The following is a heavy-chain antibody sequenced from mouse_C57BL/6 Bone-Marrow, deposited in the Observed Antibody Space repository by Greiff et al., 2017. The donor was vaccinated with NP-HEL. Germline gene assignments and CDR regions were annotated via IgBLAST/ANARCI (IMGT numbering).Heavy chain of an antibody. CDR3: ARPFATVVATRYVDV. CDR2: IYPRSGNT. J-gene: IGHJ1*03. D-gene: IGHD1-1*01. Sequence: VQLQQSGAELARPGASVKLSCKASGYTFTSYGISWVKQRTGQGLEWIGEIYPRSGNTYYNEKFKGKARLTADKYSSTAYMELRSLTSEDSAIYFCARPFATVVATRYVDVWGTGTTVTVSS. V-gene: IGHV1-81*01. CDR1: GYTFTSYG.